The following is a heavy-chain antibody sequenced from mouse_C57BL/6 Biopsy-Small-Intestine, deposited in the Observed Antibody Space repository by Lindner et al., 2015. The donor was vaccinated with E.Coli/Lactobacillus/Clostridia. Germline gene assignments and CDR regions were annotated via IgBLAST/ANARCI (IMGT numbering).Heavy chain of an antibody. Sequence: SVKVSCKASGGTFSSYAISWVRQAPGQGLEWVGGIIPIFGTADYAQKFRGRVTITADESTSTAYMEMSSLRSEDTAVYYCARDPIATAGNYFDYWGQGTLVTVSS. V-gene: IGHV1-81*01. CDR3: ARDPIATAGNYFDY. CDR1: GGTFSSYA. CDR2: IIPIFGTA. J-gene: IGHJ2*01. D-gene: IGHD2-5*01.